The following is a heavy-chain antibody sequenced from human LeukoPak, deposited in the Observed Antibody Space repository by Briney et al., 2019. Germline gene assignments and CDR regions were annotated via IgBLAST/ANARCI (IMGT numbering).Heavy chain of an antibody. CDR1: GFTFSSYA. Sequence: LPGGSLRLSCAASGFTFSSYAMHWVRQAPGKGLEGVAVISYDGSNKYYADSVKGRFTISRDNSKNTLYLQMNSLRAEDTAVYYCAKEGYGDVFDIWGQGTMVTVSS. D-gene: IGHD4-17*01. CDR2: ISYDGSNK. V-gene: IGHV3-30*04. CDR3: AKEGYGDVFDI. J-gene: IGHJ3*02.